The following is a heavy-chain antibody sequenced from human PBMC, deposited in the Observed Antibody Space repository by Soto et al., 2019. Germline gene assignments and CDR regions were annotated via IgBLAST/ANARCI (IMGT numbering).Heavy chain of an antibody. D-gene: IGHD2-15*01. V-gene: IGHV4-38-2*02. Sequence: SETLSLTCAVSGYSITSGYYWGWIRQPPGKGLEWIGSIYHSGNTYYNPSLKSRVTISVDTSKNQFSLRLSSVTAADTAVYYCAREGGTYCSGGSCYSDYYYYTMDVWGQGTTVTVSS. CDR3: AREGGTYCSGGSCYSDYYYYTMDV. CDR1: GYSITSGYY. CDR2: IYHSGNT. J-gene: IGHJ6*02.